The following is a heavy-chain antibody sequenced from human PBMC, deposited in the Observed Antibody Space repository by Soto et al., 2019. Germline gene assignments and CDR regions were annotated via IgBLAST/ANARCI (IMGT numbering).Heavy chain of an antibody. CDR1: GFTFSSYG. J-gene: IGHJ4*02. CDR2: IWCDGSNK. CDR3: ARDQTDCSSTSCYAENLDY. Sequence: PGGSLRLSCAASGFTFSSYGMHWVRQAPGKGLERVAVIWCDGSNKYYADSVKGRFTISRDNSKNTLYLQMNSLRAEDTAVYYCARDQTDCSSTSCYAENLDYWGQGTLVTVSS. V-gene: IGHV3-33*01. D-gene: IGHD2-2*01.